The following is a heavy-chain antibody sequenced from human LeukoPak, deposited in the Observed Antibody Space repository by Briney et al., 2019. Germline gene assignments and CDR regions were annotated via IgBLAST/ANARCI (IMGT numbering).Heavy chain of an antibody. CDR1: GGSISSSSYY. Sequence: SETLSLTCTVSGGSISSSSYYWGWIRQPPGKGLEWIGSIYYSGSTYYNPSLKSRVTISVDTSKNQFSLKLSSMTAADTAVYYCARGGGYSYGHPFDYWGQGTLVTVSS. D-gene: IGHD5-18*01. CDR2: IYYSGST. J-gene: IGHJ4*02. CDR3: ARGGGYSYGHPFDY. V-gene: IGHV4-39*07.